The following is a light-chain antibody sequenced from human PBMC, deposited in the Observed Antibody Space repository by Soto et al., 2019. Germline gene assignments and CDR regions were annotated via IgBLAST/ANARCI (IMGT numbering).Light chain of an antibody. CDR3: NSYTSTSALAV. Sequence: QSVLTQPASVSGSPGQSITISCTGTSSDVGGYNYVSWYQHHPGKAPKLMIYEVSNRPSWVSNRFSGSKSGNTASLTISGLPAEDEADYYCNSYTSTSALAVFGGGTKLTVL. CDR1: SSDVGGYNY. V-gene: IGLV2-14*01. J-gene: IGLJ2*01. CDR2: EVS.